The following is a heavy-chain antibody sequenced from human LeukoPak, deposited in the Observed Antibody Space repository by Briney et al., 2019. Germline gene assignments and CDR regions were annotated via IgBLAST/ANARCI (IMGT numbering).Heavy chain of an antibody. CDR3: ARGLEAAAGIDP. V-gene: IGHV4-34*01. J-gene: IGHJ5*02. D-gene: IGHD6-13*01. Sequence: LETLSLTCAVYGGSFRGYYWCWIRQPPGKVLEWIGEINHSGSTNYNPSLKSRVTISVDTSKNQFSLKLSSVTAADTAVYYCARGLEAAAGIDPWGQGTLVTVSS. CDR1: GGSFRGYY. CDR2: INHSGST.